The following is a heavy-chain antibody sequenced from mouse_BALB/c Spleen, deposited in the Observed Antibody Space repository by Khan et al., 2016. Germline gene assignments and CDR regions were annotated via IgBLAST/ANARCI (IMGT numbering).Heavy chain of an antibody. CDR3: ATWDYYGSAFAY. CDR2: ISHSGDS. D-gene: IGHD1-2*01. V-gene: IGHV3-8*02. J-gene: IGHJ3*01. CDR1: GDSITSGH. Sequence: EVQLQEPGPSLAKPSQTLSLTCSVTGDSITSGHWNWIRKFPGNKFDFMGYISHSGDSYYNPSLKSRISITRDTSKNQYYLQLNSVTTEDTATYYGATWDYYGSAFAYWGQGTLVTVSA.